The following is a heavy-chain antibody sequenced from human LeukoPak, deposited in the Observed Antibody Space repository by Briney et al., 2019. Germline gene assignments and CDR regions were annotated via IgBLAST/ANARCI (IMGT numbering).Heavy chain of an antibody. V-gene: IGHV1-69*05. D-gene: IGHD4-11*01. CDR1: GGTLSSYA. CDR3: ARGLPTATVYFDY. CDR2: IIPIFGTA. Sequence: SVKVSCKASGGTLSSYAISWVRQAPGQGLEWMGGIIPIFGTANYAQKFQGRVTITTDESTSTAYMELSSLRSEDTAVYYCARGLPTATVYFDYWGQGTLVTVSS. J-gene: IGHJ4*02.